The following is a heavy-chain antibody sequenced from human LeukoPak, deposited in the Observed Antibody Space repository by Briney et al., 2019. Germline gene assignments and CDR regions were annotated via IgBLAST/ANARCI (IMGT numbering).Heavy chain of an antibody. J-gene: IGHJ4*02. V-gene: IGHV4-59*01. D-gene: IGHD2-15*01. CDR1: GGSINSYY. CDR2: IYYSGST. Sequence: SETLSLTCTVSGGSINSYYWSWIRQPPGKGLEWIGYIYYSGSTNYNPSLKSRVTISVDTSKNQFSLKLSSVTAADTAVYYCARGVYCSGGSCYLDYWGQGTLVTVSS. CDR3: ARGVYCSGGSCYLDY.